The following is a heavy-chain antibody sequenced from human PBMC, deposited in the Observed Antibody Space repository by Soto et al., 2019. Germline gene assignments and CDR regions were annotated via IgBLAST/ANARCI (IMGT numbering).Heavy chain of an antibody. V-gene: IGHV3-21*01. CDR3: ARYDAFKAFDL. CDR1: GFTFSSYS. J-gene: IGHJ3*01. D-gene: IGHD1-1*01. Sequence: GGSLRLSCATSGFTFSSYSMNWVRQAPGKGLEWVASISSASSSIDFADSVKGRFTISGDNVNNSVFLQMNSLRAEDTGFYYCARYDAFKAFDLWGQGTMVTVSS. CDR2: ISSASSSI.